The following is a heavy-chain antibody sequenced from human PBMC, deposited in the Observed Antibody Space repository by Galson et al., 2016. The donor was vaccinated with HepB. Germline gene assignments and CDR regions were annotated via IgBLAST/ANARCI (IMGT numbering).Heavy chain of an antibody. CDR1: GGSISSGGHY. CDR3: ARSLTSQHFYGVDV. CDR2: ISSSGSP. J-gene: IGHJ6*02. Sequence: TLSLTCTVSGGSISSGGHYWNWIRQNPGKGLEWIGYISSSGSPYYNPSLKSRVTISGDTSQNQFSLKLTSVTAADTARYYCARSLTSQHFYGVDVWGQGTTVTVSS. V-gene: IGHV4-31*03. D-gene: IGHD3-3*02.